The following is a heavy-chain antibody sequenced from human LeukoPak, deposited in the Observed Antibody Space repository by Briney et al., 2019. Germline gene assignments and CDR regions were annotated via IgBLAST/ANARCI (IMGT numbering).Heavy chain of an antibody. V-gene: IGHV1-69*05. CDR1: GGTFSSYA. J-gene: IGHJ5*02. CDR2: IIPIFGTA. CDR3: ARLAPSTIFGVVIISDNWFDP. D-gene: IGHD3-3*01. Sequence: SVKVSCKASGGTFSSYAISWVRQAPGQGLEWMGGIIPIFGTANYAQKFQGRVTITTDESTSTAYMELSSLRSEDTAVYYCARLAPSTIFGVVIISDNWFDPWGQGTLVTVSS.